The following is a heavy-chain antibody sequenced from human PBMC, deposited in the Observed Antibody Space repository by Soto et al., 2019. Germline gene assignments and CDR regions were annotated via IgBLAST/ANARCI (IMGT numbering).Heavy chain of an antibody. CDR2: IYNGGST. V-gene: IGHV3-66*01. Sequence: GGSLKLSCAASGFTVSSNYMSWVRQAPGKGLEWVTVIYNGGSTYYTDSVKARFTISRDNTKNTQYLQIIKLIDESTAAYYCASVRVAGTTRYFDLWGRGTLVIVSS. CDR1: GFTVSSNY. J-gene: IGHJ2*01. CDR3: ASVRVAGTTRYFDL. D-gene: IGHD6-19*01.